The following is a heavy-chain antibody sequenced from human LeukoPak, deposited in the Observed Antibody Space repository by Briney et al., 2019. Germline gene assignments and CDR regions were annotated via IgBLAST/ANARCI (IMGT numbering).Heavy chain of an antibody. D-gene: IGHD6-6*01. CDR1: GGTFSSYA. V-gene: IGHV1-2*02. J-gene: IGHJ4*02. Sequence: ASVKVSCKASGGTFSSYAISWVRQAPGQGLEWMGGINPNSGGTNYAQKFQGRVTMTRDTSISTAYMELSRLRSDDTAVYYRARDSEQLAFDYWGQGTLVTVSS. CDR2: INPNSGGT. CDR3: ARDSEQLAFDY.